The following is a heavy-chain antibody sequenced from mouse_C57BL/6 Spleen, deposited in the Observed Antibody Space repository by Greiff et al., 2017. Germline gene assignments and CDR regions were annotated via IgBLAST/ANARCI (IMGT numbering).Heavy chain of an antibody. V-gene: IGHV1-42*01. J-gene: IGHJ2*01. D-gene: IGHD2-4*01. Sequence: EVQVVESGPELVKPGASVKISCKASGYSFTGYYMNWVKQSPEKSLEWIGEINPSTGGTTYNQKFKAKATLTVDKSSSTAYMQLKSLTSEDSAVYYCARDYYDYDGYYFDYWGQGTTLTVSS. CDR2: INPSTGGT. CDR3: ARDYYDYDGYYFDY. CDR1: GYSFTGYY.